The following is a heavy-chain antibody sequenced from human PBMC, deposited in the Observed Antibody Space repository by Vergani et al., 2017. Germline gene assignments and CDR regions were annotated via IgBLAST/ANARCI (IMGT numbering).Heavy chain of an antibody. CDR3: ASWQYYDFWSGYYDGRNWFDP. V-gene: IGHV3-48*03. CDR1: GFTFSSYE. J-gene: IGHJ5*02. CDR2: ISSSGSTI. Sequence: EVQLLESGGGLVQPGGSLRLSCAASGFTFSSYEMNWVRQAPGKGLEWVSYISSSGSTIYYADSVKGRFTISRDNAKNSLYLQMNSLRAEDTAVYYCASWQYYDFWSGYYDGRNWFDPWGQGTLVTVSS. D-gene: IGHD3-3*01.